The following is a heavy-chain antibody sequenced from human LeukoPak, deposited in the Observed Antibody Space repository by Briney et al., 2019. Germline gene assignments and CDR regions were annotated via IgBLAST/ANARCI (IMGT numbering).Heavy chain of an antibody. J-gene: IGHJ4*02. CDR1: RFTFTNYD. Sequence: PGGSLRLSCAASRFTFTNYDMHWVRQAPGKGLEWVALISYDGSNKYYADSVKGRFTISRDNSKNTLYLQMNNLRAEDTAVYYCAKDLDNYYGSGSYSPFDYGGQGTLVTVSS. CDR3: AKDLDNYYGSGSYSPFDY. CDR2: ISYDGSNK. V-gene: IGHV3-30*18. D-gene: IGHD3-10*01.